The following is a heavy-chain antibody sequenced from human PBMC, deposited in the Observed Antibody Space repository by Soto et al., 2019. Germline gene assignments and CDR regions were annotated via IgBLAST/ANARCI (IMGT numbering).Heavy chain of an antibody. D-gene: IGHD3-10*01. CDR1: GFTFNNYA. J-gene: IGHJ4*02. Sequence: EVQLLESGGGLVQPGGSLRLSCAASGFTFNNYAMTWVRQAPGKGLEWVSAISGGGDTTSYADSVKGRFTGSRDGSKNTLYLQMSSLRAEDTALYYCAKGRVGSGILTPRVDFWGQGTLVTVSS. CDR3: AKGRVGSGILTPRVDF. V-gene: IGHV3-23*01. CDR2: ISGGGDTT.